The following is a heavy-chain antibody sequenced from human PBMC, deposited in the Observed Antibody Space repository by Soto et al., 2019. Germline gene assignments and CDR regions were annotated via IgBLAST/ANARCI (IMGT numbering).Heavy chain of an antibody. CDR2: IIPIFGTA. V-gene: IGHV1-69*06. Sequence: QVQLVQSGAEVQKPGSSVKVSCKASGGTFSSYAISWVRQAPGQGLEWMGGIIPIFGTADYAQKFQGRVTITADKSTSTAYMELSSLRSEETAVYYCARRIGYSYGSLDYWGQGPLVTVSS. J-gene: IGHJ4*02. D-gene: IGHD5-18*01. CDR1: GGTFSSYA. CDR3: ARRIGYSYGSLDY.